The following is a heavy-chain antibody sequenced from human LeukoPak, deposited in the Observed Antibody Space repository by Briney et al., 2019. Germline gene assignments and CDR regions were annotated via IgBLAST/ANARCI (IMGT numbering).Heavy chain of an antibody. J-gene: IGHJ4*02. CDR1: GFTFSRYE. CDR3: ARDESVDSLMVSDY. Sequence: GGSLRLSCAASGFTFSRYEMNWVRQAPGKGLEWVSYISSSGKTIYYADSVKGRFTISRDNSKNTLYLQMNGLRIEDTAVYYCARDESVDSLMVSDYWGQGTLVTVSS. V-gene: IGHV3-48*03. D-gene: IGHD5-18*01. CDR2: ISSSGKTI.